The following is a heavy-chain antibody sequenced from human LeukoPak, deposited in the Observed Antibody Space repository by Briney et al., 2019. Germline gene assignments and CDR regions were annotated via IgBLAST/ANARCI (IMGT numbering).Heavy chain of an antibody. J-gene: IGHJ4*02. CDR2: IYYSGST. D-gene: IGHD3-9*01. CDR1: GGSISSGGYY. V-gene: IGHV4-31*03. Sequence: SQTLSLTCTVSGGSISSGGYYWSWIRQHPGKGLEWIGYIYYSGSTNYNPSLKSRVTISVDTSKNQFSLKLSSVTAADTAVYYCARHGEYYDILTGYYNPPYYFDYWGQGTLVTVSS. CDR3: ARHGEYYDILTGYYNPPYYFDY.